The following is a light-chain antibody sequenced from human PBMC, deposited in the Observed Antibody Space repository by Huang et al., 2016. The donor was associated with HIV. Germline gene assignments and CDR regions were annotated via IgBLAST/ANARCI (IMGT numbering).Light chain of an antibody. J-gene: IGKJ1*01. V-gene: IGKV4-1*01. CDR3: QQYYASPQT. Sequence: DIVMAQSPVSLAVSLGERATLTCRSSQSVFSTSTNKDYLAWFQQKPGQPPKLLLFWSVTREVGVPDRFSGSGSGTHFTLTIANLEADDAAIYYCQQYYASPQTFGQGTRV. CDR1: QSVFSTSTNKDY. CDR2: WSV.